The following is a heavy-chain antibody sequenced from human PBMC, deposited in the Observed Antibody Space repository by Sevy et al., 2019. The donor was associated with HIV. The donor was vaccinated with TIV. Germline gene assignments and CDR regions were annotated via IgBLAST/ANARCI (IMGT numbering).Heavy chain of an antibody. V-gene: IGHV3-21*06. J-gene: IGHJ4*02. CDR3: ARGPPDGSYDYFDY. CDR2: VSGSSNYI. CDR1: GFTFSSYN. Sequence: GGSLGLSCAASGFTFSSYNMNWVRQAPGKGLEWVASVSGSSNYIYYAESVKGRFIISRDNAKNTLYLQMNSLRADDTAVYYCARGPPDGSYDYFDYWGQGTLVTVSS. D-gene: IGHD1-26*01.